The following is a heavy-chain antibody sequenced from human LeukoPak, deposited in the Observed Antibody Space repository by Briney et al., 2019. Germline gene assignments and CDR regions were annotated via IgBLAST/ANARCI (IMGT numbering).Heavy chain of an antibody. D-gene: IGHD1-7*01. CDR2: IYYSGST. V-gene: IGHV4-61*01. Sequence: SETLSLTRTVSGGSVSSGSYYWSWIRQPPGKGLERIGYIYYSGSTNYNPSLKSRVTISVDTSKNQFSLKLSSVTAADTAVYYCARVRTGTTSGTDYWGQGTLVTVSS. J-gene: IGHJ4*02. CDR3: ARVRTGTTSGTDY. CDR1: GGSVSSGSYY.